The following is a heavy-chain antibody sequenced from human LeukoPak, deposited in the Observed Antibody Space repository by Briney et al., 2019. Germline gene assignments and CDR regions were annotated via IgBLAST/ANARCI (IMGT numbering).Heavy chain of an antibody. CDR2: ISSSSSYI. V-gene: IGHV3-21*01. D-gene: IGHD3-22*01. Sequence: PGGSLRLSCAASGLTFSSYSMNWVRQAPGKGLEWVSSISSSSSYIYYADSVKGRFTISRDNAKNSLYLQMNSLRAEDTAVYYCARDLGVVVTIDAFDIWGQGTMVTVSS. CDR1: GLTFSSYS. J-gene: IGHJ3*02. CDR3: ARDLGVVVTIDAFDI.